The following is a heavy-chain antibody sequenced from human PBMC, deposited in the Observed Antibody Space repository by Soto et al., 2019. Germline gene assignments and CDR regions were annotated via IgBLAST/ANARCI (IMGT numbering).Heavy chain of an antibody. Sequence: QVQLVQSGAEVKKPGASVKVSCKASGYTFTGYYMHWVRQAPGQGLEWMGWINPNSGGTNYAQKFQGWVTMTRDKSISTAYMELGRLRSDDTAVYYCARVSSSWYYFDYWGQGTLVTVSS. CDR2: INPNSGGT. CDR3: ARVSSSWYYFDY. D-gene: IGHD6-13*01. V-gene: IGHV1-2*04. CDR1: GYTFTGYY. J-gene: IGHJ4*02.